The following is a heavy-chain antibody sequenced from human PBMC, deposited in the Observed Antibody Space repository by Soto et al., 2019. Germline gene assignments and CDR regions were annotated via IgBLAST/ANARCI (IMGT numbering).Heavy chain of an antibody. CDR1: GGSFSGYY. J-gene: IGHJ6*03. CDR2: INHSVST. Sequence: QVPLQQWGAGLLKPSETLSLTCAVYGGSFSGYYWSWIRQPPGKGLEWIGEINHSVSTNYNPSLKSRVTISVDTSKNQFSLKLSSVTAADTAVYYCARGRHSEWLPYYYYYYMDVWGKGTTVTVSS. V-gene: IGHV4-34*01. D-gene: IGHD3-3*01. CDR3: ARGRHSEWLPYYYYYYMDV.